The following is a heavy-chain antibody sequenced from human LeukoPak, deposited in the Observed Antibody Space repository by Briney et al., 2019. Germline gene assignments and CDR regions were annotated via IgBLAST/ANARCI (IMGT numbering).Heavy chain of an antibody. CDR1: GFTFSDYW. CDR2: IDTDGSSA. Sequence: GGSLRLSCAASGFTFSDYWMHWARQAPGKGLVWVSRIDTDGSSATYADSVKGRFTISRDNAKNTVYLQMNSLRVEDTGVYSCASALTTVTPHFHYWGQGTLVTVSS. J-gene: IGHJ4*02. D-gene: IGHD4-17*01. V-gene: IGHV3-74*01. CDR3: ASALTTVTPHFHY.